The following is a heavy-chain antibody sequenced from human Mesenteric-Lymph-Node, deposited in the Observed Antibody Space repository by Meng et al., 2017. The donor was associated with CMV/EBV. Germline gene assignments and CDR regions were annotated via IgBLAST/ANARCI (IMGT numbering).Heavy chain of an antibody. D-gene: IGHD4-17*01. CDR1: GGSISSSSYY. V-gene: IGHV4-39*01. CDR2: LYYSGST. Sequence: VYGGSISSSSYYCGWLRQPPGKGLEWIGSLYYSGSTFYNPSLKSRVTISVDTSKNQFSLKLSSMTAADTAVYYCASRPYYGDSTFDYWGQGTLVTVSS. CDR3: ASRPYYGDSTFDY. J-gene: IGHJ4*02.